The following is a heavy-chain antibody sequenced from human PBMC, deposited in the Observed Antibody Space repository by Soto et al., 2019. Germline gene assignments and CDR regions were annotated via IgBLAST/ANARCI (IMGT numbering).Heavy chain of an antibody. J-gene: IGHJ6*02. Sequence: SETLSHTCTIYGGSFSGYYWSWIRPPPGQGLEWIGEINHSGSTNYSPSLKRRVSISVDTSKDKFSLNLSSVTAADTAVYYCASGKTRTARPSLRYYYDGLDVWGQGPTVT. CDR1: GGSFSGYY. D-gene: IGHD6-6*01. CDR3: ASGKTRTARPSLRYYYDGLDV. CDR2: INHSGST. V-gene: IGHV4-34*01.